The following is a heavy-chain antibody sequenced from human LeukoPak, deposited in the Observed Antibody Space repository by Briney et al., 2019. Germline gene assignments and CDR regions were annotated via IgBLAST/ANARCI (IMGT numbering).Heavy chain of an antibody. CDR3: ARSEKYYYDRLDY. CDR1: GVSITSYY. J-gene: IGHJ4*02. D-gene: IGHD3-22*01. Sequence: SETLSLTCTVSGVSITSYYWSWIRQPPGKGLEWIGYISYSGSTKYNPSLKSRVTISLDTSKNQFSLKLSSVTAADTAVYYCARSEKYYYDRLDYWGQGTPVTVSS. V-gene: IGHV4-59*01. CDR2: ISYSGST.